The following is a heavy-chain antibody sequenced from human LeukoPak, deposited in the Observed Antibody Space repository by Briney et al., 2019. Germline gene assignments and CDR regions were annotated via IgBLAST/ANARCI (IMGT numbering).Heavy chain of an antibody. CDR2: ISTYNGNT. V-gene: IGHV1-18*01. D-gene: IGHD5-12*01. CDR3: ARGRGSTSRY. CDR1: GYTFTSYG. J-gene: IGHJ4*02. Sequence: ASVKVSCKASGYTFTSYGITWVRQAPGQGLEWMGWISTYNGNTNYARNLQGRVSMTTDTSTSTAYMELRSLRSDDTAVYYCARGRGSTSRYWGQGTLVTVSS.